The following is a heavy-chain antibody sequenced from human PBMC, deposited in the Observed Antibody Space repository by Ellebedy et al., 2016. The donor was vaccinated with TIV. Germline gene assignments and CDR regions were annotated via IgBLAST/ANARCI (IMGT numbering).Heavy chain of an antibody. CDR2: TDPSGGST. D-gene: IGHD5-12*01. Sequence: AASVTVSCKASGYTFRSNYMHWVRQAPGQGLEWMGITDPSGGSTNYAQKFQGRVTMTRDTSTSTVYMELSSLRSEDTAVYYCARRSSAYALDYWGQGTLVTVSS. V-gene: IGHV1-46*01. CDR3: ARRSSAYALDY. CDR1: GYTFRSNY. J-gene: IGHJ4*02.